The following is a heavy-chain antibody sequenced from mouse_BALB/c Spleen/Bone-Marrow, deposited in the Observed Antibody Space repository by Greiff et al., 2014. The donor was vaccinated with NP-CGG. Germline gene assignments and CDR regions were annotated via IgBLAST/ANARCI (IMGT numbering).Heavy chain of an antibody. CDR1: GFTFTDYY. Sequence: EVHLVESGGGLVQPGGSLRLSCATSGFTFTDYYMSWVRQPPGKALEWLGFIRNKPNGYTTEYSASVKGRFTIFRDNSQSILYLQMNTLRVEDSATYYCTRDMGLLRFDYWGQGTTLTVSS. V-gene: IGHV7-3*02. CDR3: TRDMGLLRFDY. CDR2: IRNKPNGYTT. D-gene: IGHD1-1*01. J-gene: IGHJ2*01.